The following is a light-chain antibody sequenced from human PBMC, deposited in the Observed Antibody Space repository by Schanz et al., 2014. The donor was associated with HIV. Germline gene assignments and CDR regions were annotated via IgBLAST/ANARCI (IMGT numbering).Light chain of an antibody. V-gene: IGKV3-20*01. CDR2: GAS. CDR3: QQYGSSPFT. Sequence: EIVMTQSPATLSVSPGDRATLSCRASQTILSNLAWYQQKPGQAPRLLIYGASTRATGIPDRFSGSGSGTDFTLTISRLEPEDFAVYYCQQYGSSPFTFGPGTKVDIK. J-gene: IGKJ3*01. CDR1: QTILSN.